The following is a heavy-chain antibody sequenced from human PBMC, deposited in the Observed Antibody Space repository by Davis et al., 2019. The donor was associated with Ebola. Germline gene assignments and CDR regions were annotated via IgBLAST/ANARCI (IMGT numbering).Heavy chain of an antibody. J-gene: IGHJ6*02. CDR1: GYTFTSYA. D-gene: IGHD6-6*01. CDR3: ARGSSKAYYYYGMDV. CDR2: INAGNGNT. V-gene: IGHV1-3*01. Sequence: AASVKVSCKASGYTFTSYAMHWVRQAPGQRLEWMGWINAGNGNTKYSQKFQGRVTITRDTSASTAYMELSSLRSEATAVYYGARGSSKAYYYYGMDVWGQGTTVTVSS.